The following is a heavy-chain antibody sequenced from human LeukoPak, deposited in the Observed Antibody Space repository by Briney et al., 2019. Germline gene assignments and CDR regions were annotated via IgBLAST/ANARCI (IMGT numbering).Heavy chain of an antibody. CDR3: ANLAPRLGYCSGGSCYSSRWFDP. CDR1: GFTFSSYG. J-gene: IGHJ5*02. CDR2: IRYDGSNK. D-gene: IGHD2-15*01. Sequence: GGSLRLSCAASGFTFSSYGMHWVHQAPGKGLEWVAFIRYDGSNKYYADSVKGRFTISRDNSKNTLYLQMNSLRAEDTAVYYCANLAPRLGYCSGGSCYSSRWFDPWGQGTLVTVSS. V-gene: IGHV3-30*02.